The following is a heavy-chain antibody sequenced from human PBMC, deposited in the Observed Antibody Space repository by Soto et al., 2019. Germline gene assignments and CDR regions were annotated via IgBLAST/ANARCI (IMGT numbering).Heavy chain of an antibody. D-gene: IGHD5-12*01. CDR3: ARGQEGVVATH. V-gene: IGHV4-34*01. Sequence: QVQLQQWGAGLLKPSETLSLNCAVTGGSLSGYYWSWIRQPPGKGLEWFGEVKVGGHTNYSPSLRGRVTISSDTSNNQFSLRLNSVTAADTGVYYCARGQEGVVATHWDQGSLVTVSS. J-gene: IGHJ4*02. CDR2: VKVGGHT. CDR1: GGSLSGYY.